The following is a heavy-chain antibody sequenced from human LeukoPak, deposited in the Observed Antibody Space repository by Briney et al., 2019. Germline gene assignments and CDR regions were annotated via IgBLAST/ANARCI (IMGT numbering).Heavy chain of an antibody. CDR2: ISSSSNYI. V-gene: IGHV3-21*01. CDR3: LRYNYGYYFDY. J-gene: IGHJ4*02. D-gene: IGHD5-18*01. Sequence: PGGSLRLSCASSGFTFTSYSLNWVRQAPGKGLEWVSSISSSSNYIYYADSVKGRFTISRDNAENSLYLQMNSLRAEDTAVYYCLRYNYGYYFDYWGQGTLVTVSS. CDR1: GFTFTSYS.